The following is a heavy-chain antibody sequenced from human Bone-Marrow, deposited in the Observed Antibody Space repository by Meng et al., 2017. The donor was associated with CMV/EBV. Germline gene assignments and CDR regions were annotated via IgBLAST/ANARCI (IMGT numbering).Heavy chain of an antibody. Sequence: SETLSLTCAVYGGSFSGYYWSWIRQPPGKGLEWIGEINHSRSTNYNQSLKSRVTISVDTSKNQFSLKLSSVTAADTAVYYCAREPAGYCSSTSCYKSGDAFDIWGQGTMVTVSS. CDR1: GGSFSGYY. J-gene: IGHJ3*02. V-gene: IGHV4-34*01. CDR3: AREPAGYCSSTSCYKSGDAFDI. D-gene: IGHD2-2*02. CDR2: INHSRST.